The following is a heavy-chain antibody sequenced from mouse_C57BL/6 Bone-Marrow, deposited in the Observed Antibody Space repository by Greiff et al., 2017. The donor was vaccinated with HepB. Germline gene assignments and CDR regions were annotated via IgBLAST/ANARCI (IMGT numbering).Heavy chain of an antibody. CDR1: GFSLTSYG. J-gene: IGHJ2*01. D-gene: IGHD1-1*01. Sequence: VQVVESGPGLVQPSQSLSITCTVSGFSLTSYGVHWVRQSPGKGLEWLGVIWRGGSTDYNAAFMSRLSITKDNSKSQVFFKMNSLQADDTAIYYCAKEGLYYGSSYNYFDYWGQGTTLTVSS. CDR3: AKEGLYYGSSYNYFDY. V-gene: IGHV2-5*01. CDR2: IWRGGST.